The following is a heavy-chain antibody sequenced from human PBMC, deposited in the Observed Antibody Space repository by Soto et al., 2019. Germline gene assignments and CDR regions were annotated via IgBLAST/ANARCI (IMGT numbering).Heavy chain of an antibody. CDR3: ATRNCGGDCYRVVFDI. V-gene: IGHV3-23*01. CDR2: ISGSGSST. D-gene: IGHD2-21*02. CDR1: GFTFSSYA. Sequence: EVQLLESGGGLVQPGGSLRLSCAASGFTFSSYAQSWVRQAPGKGLEWVSGISGSGSSTYYADSVKGRFTISRDNSKNTLYLQMNSLRAEDTAVYYCATRNCGGDCYRVVFDIWGQGTMVTVSS. J-gene: IGHJ3*02.